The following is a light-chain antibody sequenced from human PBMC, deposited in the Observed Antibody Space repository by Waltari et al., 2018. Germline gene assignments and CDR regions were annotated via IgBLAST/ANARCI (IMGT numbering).Light chain of an antibody. Sequence: SYELNQPSSLSVSPGHTATITCPGYRLGDKYTCWYPQKPGQSPVLVIYQNIQRPSGIPERFAGSNSGNTATLTISGTQAMDEADYYCQAWDSTTVIFGGGTKLTVL. CDR3: QAWDSTTVI. V-gene: IGLV3-1*01. CDR2: QNI. J-gene: IGLJ2*01. CDR1: RLGDKY.